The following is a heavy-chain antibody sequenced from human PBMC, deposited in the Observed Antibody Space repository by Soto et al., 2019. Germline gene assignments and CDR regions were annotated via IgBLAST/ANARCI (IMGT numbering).Heavy chain of an antibody. J-gene: IGHJ4*02. D-gene: IGHD1-1*01. CDR2: ISYSGST. V-gene: IGHV4-30-4*01. CDR3: ATMGTSATGLYYCDY. CDR1: DGSISSGNYY. Sequence: QVQLQESGPGLVKPSQTLYLTCTVSDGSISSGNYYWSWIRQPPGKGLEWIGFISYSGSTYYNASLKCRVNISVETSKTRFSLNLKSVTAAATAVYYCATMGTSATGLYYCDYWGQGTLVTFSS.